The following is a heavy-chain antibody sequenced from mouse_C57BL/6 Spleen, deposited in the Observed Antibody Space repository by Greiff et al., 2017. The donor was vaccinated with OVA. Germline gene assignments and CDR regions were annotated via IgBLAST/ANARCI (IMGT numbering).Heavy chain of an antibody. CDR1: GFSLTSYG. J-gene: IGHJ3*01. Sequence: VQGVESGPGLVAPSQSLSITCTVSGFSLTSYGVDWVRQSPGKGLEWLGVIWGVGSTNYNSALKSRLSISKDNSKSQVFLKMNSLQTDDTAMYYCASKGTAQALFAYWGQGTLVTVSA. V-gene: IGHV2-6*01. D-gene: IGHD3-3*01. CDR3: ASKGTAQALFAY. CDR2: IWGVGST.